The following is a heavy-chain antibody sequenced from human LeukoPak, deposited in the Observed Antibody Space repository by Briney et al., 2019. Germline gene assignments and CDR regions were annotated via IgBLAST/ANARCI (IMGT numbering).Heavy chain of an antibody. V-gene: IGHV4-34*01. CDR3: ARAAAATYYFDY. J-gene: IGHJ4*02. CDR1: GGSFSGYY. Sequence: SETLSLTCAVYGGSFSGYYWSWIRQPPGKGLEWIGEINHSGSTNYNPSLKSRVTISVDTSKNQFSLKLSSVTAADTAVYYCARAAAATYYFDYWSQGTLVTVSS. CDR2: INHSGST. D-gene: IGHD6-13*01.